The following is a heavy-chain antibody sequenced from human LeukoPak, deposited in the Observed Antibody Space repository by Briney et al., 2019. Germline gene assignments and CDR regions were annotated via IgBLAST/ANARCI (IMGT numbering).Heavy chain of an antibody. Sequence: GGSLRFSCAASGFTFSSYGMHWVRQAPGKGLEWVAVISYDGSNEYYADSVKGRFTISRDNSKNTLYLQMSSLRAEDTAVYYCARVRYDYVWGRRAYYFDYWGQGTLVTVSS. CDR1: GFTFSSYG. V-gene: IGHV3-30*03. CDR3: ARVRYDYVWGRRAYYFDY. D-gene: IGHD3-16*01. CDR2: ISYDGSNE. J-gene: IGHJ4*02.